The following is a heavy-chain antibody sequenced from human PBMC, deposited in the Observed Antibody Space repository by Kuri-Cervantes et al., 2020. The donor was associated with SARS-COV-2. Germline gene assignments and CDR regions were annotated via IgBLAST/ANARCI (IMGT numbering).Heavy chain of an antibody. CDR2: ISYDGSNK. D-gene: IGHD6-19*01. CDR1: GFTSSSYG. Sequence: GGSLRLSCAPSGFTSSSYGMHWFRQAPGKRLVWVAVISYDGSNKYDADSVKGRFNISRYNSKNTLYLQMNSLRAEDTAVYYCAKVADEDSSGWYPDYYYGMDVWGKGTTVTVSS. J-gene: IGHJ6*04. V-gene: IGHV3-30*18. CDR3: AKVADEDSSGWYPDYYYGMDV.